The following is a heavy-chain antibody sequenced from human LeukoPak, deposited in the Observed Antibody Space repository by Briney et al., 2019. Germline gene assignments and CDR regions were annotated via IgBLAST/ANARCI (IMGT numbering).Heavy chain of an antibody. CDR2: ISAYNGNT. CDR1: GYTFTSYA. D-gene: IGHD1-26*01. Sequence: ASVKVSCKASGYTFTSYAMHWVRQAPGQGLEWMGWISAYNGNTNYAQKLQGRVTMTTDTSTSTAYMELRSLRSDDTAVYYCARESRWENSGDAFDIWGQGTMVTVSS. J-gene: IGHJ3*02. CDR3: ARESRWENSGDAFDI. V-gene: IGHV1-18*01.